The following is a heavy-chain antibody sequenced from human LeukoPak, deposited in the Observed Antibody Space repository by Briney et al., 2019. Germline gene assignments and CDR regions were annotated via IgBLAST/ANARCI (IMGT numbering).Heavy chain of an antibody. CDR3: ARSRYYDSSGRYYFDY. V-gene: IGHV4-34*01. CDR2: INHSGST. D-gene: IGHD3-22*01. CDR1: GGSFSGYY. Sequence: KTSETLSLTCAVYGGSFSGYYWSWIRQPPGKGLEWIGEINHSGSTNYNPSLKSRVTISVDTSKNQFSLKLSSVTAADTAVYYCARSRYYDSSGRYYFDYWGQGTLVTVSS. J-gene: IGHJ4*02.